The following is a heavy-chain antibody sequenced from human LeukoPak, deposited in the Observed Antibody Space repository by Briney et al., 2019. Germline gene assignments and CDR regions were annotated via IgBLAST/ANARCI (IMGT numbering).Heavy chain of an antibody. V-gene: IGHV1-3*01. D-gene: IGHD1-1*01. CDR2: INAGNGAT. J-gene: IGHJ5*02. CDR3: ARDRWNDRGIWFDP. Sequence: ASVKVSCKASGYTFTTYAMHWVRQAPGQRLEWMGWINAGNGATKYPQKFQGRVTITRDTSATTAYMELNSLTSEDTAVYYCARDRWNDRGIWFDPWGQGTLVTVSS. CDR1: GYTFTTYA.